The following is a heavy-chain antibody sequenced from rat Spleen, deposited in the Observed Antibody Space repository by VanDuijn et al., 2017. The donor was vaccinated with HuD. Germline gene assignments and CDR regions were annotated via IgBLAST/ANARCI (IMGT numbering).Heavy chain of an antibody. J-gene: IGHJ4*01. D-gene: IGHD1-2*01. CDR2: IWSNGGT. Sequence: QVQLKESGPGLVQPSQTLSLTCTVSGLSLTSNSVSWIRQPPGKGLEWMGVIWSNGGTDYNSAIKSRLSISRDTSKSQVFLKMNSLQTEDTAMYFCARSVGSSPYVMDAWGQGASVTVSS. CDR1: GLSLTSNS. CDR3: ARSVGSSPYVMDA. V-gene: IGHV2-47*01.